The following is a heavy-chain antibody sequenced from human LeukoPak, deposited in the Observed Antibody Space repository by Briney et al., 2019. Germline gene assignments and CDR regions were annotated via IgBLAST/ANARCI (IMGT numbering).Heavy chain of an antibody. CDR1: GFTFSSYA. D-gene: IGHD3-22*01. V-gene: IGHV3-23*01. Sequence: GGSLRLSCAASGFTFSSYAMSWVCQAPGKGLEWVSAISGSGGSTHYADSVKGRFTISRDNSKNTLYLQMNSLRAEDTAVYYCAIERSRWDYYDSSGYFNYWGQGTLVTVSS. CDR2: ISGSGGST. CDR3: AIERSRWDYYDSSGYFNY. J-gene: IGHJ4*02.